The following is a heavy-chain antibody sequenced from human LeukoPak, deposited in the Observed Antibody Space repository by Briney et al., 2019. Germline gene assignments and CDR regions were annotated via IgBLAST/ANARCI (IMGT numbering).Heavy chain of an antibody. J-gene: IGHJ4*02. V-gene: IGHV4-31*03. CDR1: GGSINSGGYY. CDR2: TFYSGST. D-gene: IGHD5-18*01. CDR3: ARTFGYSYGYLDY. Sequence: PSETLSLTCSVSGGSINSGGYYWSWIRQRPGKGLEWIGYTFYSGSTYYNPSLKSRVTISVDSSKHQFSLRLYSVTAADTAVYYCARTFGYSYGYLDYWGQGTLVTVSS.